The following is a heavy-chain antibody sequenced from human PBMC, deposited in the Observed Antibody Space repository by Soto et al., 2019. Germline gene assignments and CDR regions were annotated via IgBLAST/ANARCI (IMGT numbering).Heavy chain of an antibody. CDR1: GFTFSSYA. CDR2: ISYDGSNK. J-gene: IGHJ6*01. Sequence: EGSLRLCCAASGFTFSSYAMLWVRQAPCKGLEWVAVISYDGSNKYYADSVKGRFTISRDNSKNTLYLQMNSLRDEDTAVYYCFNCPPLYRYGMDVCGQRSTVIVSS. V-gene: IGHV3-30-3*01. CDR3: FNCPPLYRYGMDV. D-gene: IGHD2-21*01.